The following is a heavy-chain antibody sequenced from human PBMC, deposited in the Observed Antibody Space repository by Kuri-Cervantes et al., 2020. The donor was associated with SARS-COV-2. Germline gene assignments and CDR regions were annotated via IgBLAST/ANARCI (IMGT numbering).Heavy chain of an antibody. CDR1: GGSISSDY. CDR3: AREVEGSDAFDI. J-gene: IGHJ3*02. V-gene: IGHV4-59*12. Sequence: SETLSLTCTVSGGSISSDYWSWIRQPPGKGLEWIGFINYSGSSNYNPSLKSRVSISVDTSKNQFSLRLSSVTAADTAVYYCAREVEGSDAFDIWGQGTMVTVSS. CDR2: INYSGSS.